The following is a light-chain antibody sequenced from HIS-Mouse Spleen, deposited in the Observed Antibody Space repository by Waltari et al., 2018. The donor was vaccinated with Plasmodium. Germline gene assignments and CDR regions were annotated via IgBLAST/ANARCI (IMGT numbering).Light chain of an antibody. CDR1: SSDVGGYNL. CDR2: EGS. V-gene: IGLV2-23*01. J-gene: IGLJ2*01. Sequence: QSALTQPASVSGSPGQSITLSCTGTSSDVGGYNLVSWYQQHPGKAPNLMIYEGSKRPSGVSNRFSGSKSGNTASLTISGLQAEDEADYYCCSYAGSSTLVFGGGTKLTVL. CDR3: CSYAGSSTLV.